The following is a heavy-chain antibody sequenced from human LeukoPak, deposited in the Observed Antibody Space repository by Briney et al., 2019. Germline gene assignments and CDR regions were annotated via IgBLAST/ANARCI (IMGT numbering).Heavy chain of an antibody. CDR1: GYTFTGYY. V-gene: IGHV1-18*04. CDR3: ARSLFLGGDYYDSSGYHDAFDI. CDR2: ISAYNGNT. D-gene: IGHD3-22*01. Sequence: GASVTVSCKASGYTFTGYYMHWVRQAPGQGLEWMGWISAYNGNTNYAQKLQGRVTMTTDTSTSTAYMELRSLRSDDTAVYYCARSLFLGGDYYDSSGYHDAFDIWGQGTMVTVSS. J-gene: IGHJ3*02.